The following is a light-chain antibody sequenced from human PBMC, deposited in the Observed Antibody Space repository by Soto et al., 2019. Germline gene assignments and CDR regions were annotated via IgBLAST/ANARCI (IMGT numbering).Light chain of an antibody. Sequence: QSVLTKPASVSGSPGESITISCTGTGRDVGGYNYVSWYQKNPGKAPKLMIYDVTNRPSGVSDRFSGSKSGNTASLTISGLQAEDEADYYCSSYSNSTTLYVFGTGAKVTVL. CDR1: GRDVGGYNY. CDR2: DVT. CDR3: SSYSNSTTLYV. J-gene: IGLJ1*01. V-gene: IGLV2-14*03.